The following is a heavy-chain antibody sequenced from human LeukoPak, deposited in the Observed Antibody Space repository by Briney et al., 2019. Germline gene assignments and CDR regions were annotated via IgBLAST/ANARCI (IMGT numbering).Heavy chain of an antibody. CDR1: GFTFSSYA. Sequence: PGRSLRLSCAASGFTFSSYAMSWVRQAPGKGLEWVSAISGSGGSTYYADSVKGRFTISRDNSKNTLYLQMNSLRAEDTAVYYCAKDRQQSAEGALGYWGQGTPVTVSS. J-gene: IGHJ4*02. CDR3: AKDRQQSAEGALGY. CDR2: ISGSGGST. V-gene: IGHV3-23*01. D-gene: IGHD6-13*01.